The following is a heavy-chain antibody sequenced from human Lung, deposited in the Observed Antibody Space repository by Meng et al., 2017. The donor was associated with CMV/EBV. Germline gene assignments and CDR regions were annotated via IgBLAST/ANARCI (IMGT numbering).Heavy chain of an antibody. D-gene: IGHD2-2*01. CDR3: STSCSQWGYYYYYGMDV. CDR1: GYTFTSYY. Sequence: SVXVSXXASGYTFTSYYMHWVRQAPGQGLEWMGIINPSAGSTSYAQKFQGRVTMTRDTSTSTVYMELSSLRSEDTAVYYCSTSCSQWGYYYYYGMDVWGQGTTVTVSS. J-gene: IGHJ6*02. V-gene: IGHV1-46*01. CDR2: INPSAGST.